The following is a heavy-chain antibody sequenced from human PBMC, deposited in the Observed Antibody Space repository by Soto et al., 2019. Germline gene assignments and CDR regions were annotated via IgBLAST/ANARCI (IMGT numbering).Heavy chain of an antibody. CDR3: VKDTVVVINGGDFDY. J-gene: IGHJ4*02. CDR1: GFTYVKYA. V-gene: IGHV3-23*01. CDR2: ISGDAGRT. D-gene: IGHD3-22*01. Sequence: EVQLLESGGALVQPGGSLRLSCEASGFTYVKYAMSWVRQAPGKGLEWVSGISGDAGRTFYADSVKGRFTISRDNSENTVYLQMNSRRVEDTAVYYCVKDTVVVINGGDFDYWGQGTLVTVSS.